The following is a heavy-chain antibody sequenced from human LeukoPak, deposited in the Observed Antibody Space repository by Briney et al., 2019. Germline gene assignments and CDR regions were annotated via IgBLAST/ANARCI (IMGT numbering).Heavy chain of an antibody. CDR1: GFTFSSYA. Sequence: GGSLRLSWAASGFTFSSYAMHWVRQAPGKGREYVSAMRSKGGSTYYANSVKGRFTISRDNSKNKLYLQMGSMRAEDMAVYYCARKLYCSSTSCSFYGMDVWGHGTTVTVSS. J-gene: IGHJ6*02. CDR2: MRSKGGST. V-gene: IGHV3-64*01. CDR3: ARKLYCSSTSCSFYGMDV. D-gene: IGHD2-2*01.